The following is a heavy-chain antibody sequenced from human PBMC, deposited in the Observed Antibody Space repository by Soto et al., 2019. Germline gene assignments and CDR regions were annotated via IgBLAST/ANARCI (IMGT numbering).Heavy chain of an antibody. J-gene: IGHJ4*02. CDR3: ARVIRVRSSHFDY. CDR2: IYYSGST. V-gene: IGHV4-30-4*01. Sequence: SLTCTVSGGSISSGDYYWSWIRQPPGKGLEWIGYIYYSGSTYYNPSLKSRVTISVDTSKNQFSLKLSSVTAADTAVYYCARVIRVRSSHFDYWGQGTLVTVSS. D-gene: IGHD2-15*01. CDR1: GGSISSGDYY.